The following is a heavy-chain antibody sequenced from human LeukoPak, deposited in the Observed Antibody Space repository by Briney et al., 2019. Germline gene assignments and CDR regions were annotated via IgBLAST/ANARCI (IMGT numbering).Heavy chain of an antibody. J-gene: IGHJ4*02. CDR3: ARGGWLLQLAVLFADY. V-gene: IGHV1-2*02. CDR2: INPNSGGT. CDR1: GYTFTGYY. D-gene: IGHD2-15*01. Sequence: ASVKVSCKASGYTFTGYYMHWVRQAPGQGLEWMGWINPNSGGTNYAQKFQGRVTMTRDTSISTAYMELSRLRSDDTAVYYCARGGWLLQLAVLFADYWGQGTLVTVSS.